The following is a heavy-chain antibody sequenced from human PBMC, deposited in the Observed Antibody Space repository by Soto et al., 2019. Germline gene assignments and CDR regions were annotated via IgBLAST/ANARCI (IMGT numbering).Heavy chain of an antibody. Sequence: ASVTVSCKASRYTFINHDINWVRQATGQGLEGMGWINTTSGNKGYEQKFQGRVTMTSDNTITTAYMEVSTLRSEDTAVYYCGRGVSGTSSSGTYIYYFDNWGQGTLVTVSS. V-gene: IGHV1-8*01. CDR1: RYTFINHD. CDR3: GRGVSGTSSSGTYIYYFDN. CDR2: INTTSGNK. J-gene: IGHJ4*02. D-gene: IGHD3-10*01.